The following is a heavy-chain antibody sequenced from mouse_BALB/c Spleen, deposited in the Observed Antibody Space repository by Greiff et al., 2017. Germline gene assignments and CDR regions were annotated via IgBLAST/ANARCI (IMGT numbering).Heavy chain of an antibody. CDR2: ISNGGGST. J-gene: IGHJ1*01. D-gene: IGHD1-1*01. CDR3: ARHYGSSYGYFDV. CDR1: GFTFSSYT. Sequence: EVQLQESGGGLVQPGGSLKLSCAASGFTFSSYTMSWVRQTPEKRLEWVAYISNGGGSTYYPDTVKGRFTISRDNAKNTLYLQMSSLKSEDTAMYYCARHYGSSYGYFDVWGAGTTVTVSS. V-gene: IGHV5-12-2*01.